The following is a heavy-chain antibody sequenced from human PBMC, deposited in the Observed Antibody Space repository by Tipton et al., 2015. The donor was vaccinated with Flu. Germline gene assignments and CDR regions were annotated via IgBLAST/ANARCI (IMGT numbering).Heavy chain of an antibody. CDR2: VYDDGRT. Sequence: QLVQSGGGLIRPGGSLRLSCAVSGFTVSTSYMSWVRQPPGKGLEWVSIVYDDGRTYYADSVEGRFAISRDNSKNILYLQMNSLRADDTAVYFCARDEGGTYTDWGQGTLVTVSS. V-gene: IGHV3-53*01. CDR3: ARDEGGTYTD. J-gene: IGHJ4*02. D-gene: IGHD1-14*01. CDR1: GFTVSTSY.